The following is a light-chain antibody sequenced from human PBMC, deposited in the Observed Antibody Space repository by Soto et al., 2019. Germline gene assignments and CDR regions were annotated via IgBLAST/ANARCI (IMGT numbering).Light chain of an antibody. V-gene: IGLV2-14*01. CDR2: DVS. J-gene: IGLJ2*01. Sequence: QSALTQPASVSGSPGQSITISCTGTSSDVGGYNYVSWYQKYPGKAPKLMIYDVSNRPSGVSNRFSGSKSDNTASLTISGLQAEDEADYYCSSYTSSSTVVFGGGTKVTVL. CDR1: SSDVGGYNY. CDR3: SSYTSSSTVV.